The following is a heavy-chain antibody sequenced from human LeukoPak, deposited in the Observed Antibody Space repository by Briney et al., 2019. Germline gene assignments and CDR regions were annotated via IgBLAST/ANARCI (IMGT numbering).Heavy chain of an antibody. V-gene: IGHV4-59*01. Sequence: SETLSLTCTVSGGSISSYYWSWIRQPPGKGLEWIGYIYYSGSTNYNPSLKSRVTISVDTSKNQFSLKLSSVTAADTAVYYCARVTYYDILTGYYTWFDPWGQGTLVTVSS. D-gene: IGHD3-9*01. J-gene: IGHJ5*02. CDR1: GGSISSYY. CDR2: IYYSGST. CDR3: ARVTYYDILTGYYTWFDP.